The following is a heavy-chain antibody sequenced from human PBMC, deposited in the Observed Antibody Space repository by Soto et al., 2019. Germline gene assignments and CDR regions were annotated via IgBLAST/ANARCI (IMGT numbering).Heavy chain of an antibody. CDR2: INPNSGGT. CDR1: GYTFTGYY. CDR3: AREVARVNQDCSSTSCPRGDLDD. Sequence: ASVKVSCKASGYTFTGYYMHWVRQAPGQGLEWMGWINPNSGGTNYAQKFQGWVTMTRDTSISTAYMELSRLRSDDTAVYYCAREVARVNQDCSSTSCPRGDLDDWGQGTLVTVSS. J-gene: IGHJ4*02. D-gene: IGHD2-2*01. V-gene: IGHV1-2*04.